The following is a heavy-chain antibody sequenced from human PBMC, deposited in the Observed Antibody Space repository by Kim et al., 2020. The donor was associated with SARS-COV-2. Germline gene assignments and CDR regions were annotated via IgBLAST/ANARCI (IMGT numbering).Heavy chain of an antibody. CDR1: GFTFNGYW. V-gene: IGHV3-7*01. J-gene: IGHJ4*02. CDR2: IKQDGSEK. CDR3: ARVRYGISSGRSDY. Sequence: GGSLRLSCAASGFTFNGYWMNWVRQAPGKGLEWVANIKQDGSEKYYVDSVKGRFTISRDNAKNSLYLQMDSLRAEDTAVYYCARVRYGISSGRSDYWGQGTLVTVSS. D-gene: IGHD6-6*01.